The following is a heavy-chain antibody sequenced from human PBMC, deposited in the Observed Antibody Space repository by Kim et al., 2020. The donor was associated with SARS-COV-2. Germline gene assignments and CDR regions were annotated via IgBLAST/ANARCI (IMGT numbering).Heavy chain of an antibody. CDR2: IYYSGST. Sequence: SETLSLTCTVSGGSISSYYWSWIRQPPGKGLEWIGYIYYSGSTNYNPSLKSRVTISVDTSKNQFSRKLSSVTAADTAVYYCARTEAYSSDRSYYHGMDVWGQGTTGTVSS. CDR3: ARTEAYSSDRSYYHGMDV. CDR1: GGSISSYY. D-gene: IGHD5-18*01. J-gene: IGHJ6*02. V-gene: IGHV4-59*01.